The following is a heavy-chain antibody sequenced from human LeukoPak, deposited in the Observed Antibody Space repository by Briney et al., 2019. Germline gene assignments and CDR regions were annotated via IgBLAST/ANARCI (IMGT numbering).Heavy chain of an antibody. CDR1: GYSFTSYW. CDR2: IDPSDSYT. V-gene: IGHV5-10-1*01. J-gene: IGHJ4*02. D-gene: IGHD3-10*01. Sequence: GESLRISCKGSGYSFTSYWISWVRQVPGKGLEWMGRIDPSDSYTNYSPSFQGHVTISADRSISTAYLQWSSLKASDTAMYYCARQYYYGSGSYYNRDWGQGTLVTVSS. CDR3: ARQYYYGSGSYYNRD.